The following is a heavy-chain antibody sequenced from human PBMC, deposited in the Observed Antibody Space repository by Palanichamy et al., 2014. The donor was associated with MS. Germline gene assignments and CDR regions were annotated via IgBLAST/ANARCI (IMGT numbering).Heavy chain of an antibody. CDR2: ISYDGSHK. J-gene: IGHJ5*02. V-gene: IGHV3-30-3*01. CDR3: AKGVVVINNWFDP. D-gene: IGHD2-15*01. CDR1: GFSFTSYA. Sequence: QGQLEEAGGGVVQPGGSLRLSCAAFGFSFTSYALHWVRQAPSKGLEWVAAISYDGSHKYYTDSVKGRFTISRDNSKDTLYLQMNSLRAEDTAVYYCAKGVVVINNWFDPWGQGTLVTVSS.